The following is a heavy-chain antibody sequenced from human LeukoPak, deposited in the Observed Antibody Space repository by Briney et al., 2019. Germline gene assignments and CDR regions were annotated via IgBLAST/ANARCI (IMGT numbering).Heavy chain of an antibody. CDR1: GYTFTSYG. J-gene: IGHJ4*02. CDR2: ISAYNGNT. Sequence: ASVKVSCKASGYTFTSYGISRVRQAPGQGLEWMGWISAYNGNTNYAQKYQGRVTMTTDTSTSTAYMELRSLRSDDTAIYYCARLEYCSSSSCYVESDTFDYWGQGTLVTVSS. CDR3: ARLEYCSSSSCYVESDTFDY. D-gene: IGHD2-2*01. V-gene: IGHV1-18*01.